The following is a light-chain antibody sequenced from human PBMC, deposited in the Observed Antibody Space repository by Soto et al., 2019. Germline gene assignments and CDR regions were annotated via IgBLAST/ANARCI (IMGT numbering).Light chain of an antibody. J-gene: IGLJ2*01. Sequence: QSALTQPASVSGSPGQSITISCTGTSSDFGNYNLVSWYQQHPGKVPKLILFEVNKRPSGVSGRFSGSKSGNTASLTVSGLQAEDEADYYCSSYGGSSNLVFGGGTKLTVL. CDR2: EVN. CDR3: SSYGGSSNLV. CDR1: SSDFGNYNL. V-gene: IGLV2-23*02.